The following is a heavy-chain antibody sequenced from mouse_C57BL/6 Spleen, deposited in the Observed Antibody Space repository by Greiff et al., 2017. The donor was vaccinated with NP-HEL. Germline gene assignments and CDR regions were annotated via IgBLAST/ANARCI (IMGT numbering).Heavy chain of an antibody. CDR3: ARGTGTDYFDY. V-gene: IGHV1-52*01. J-gene: IGHJ2*01. CDR1: GYTFTSYW. CDR2: IDPSDSET. D-gene: IGHD4-1*01. Sequence: QVQLQQSGAELVRPGSSVKLSCKASGYTFTSYWMHWVKQRPIQGLEWIGNIDPSDSETHYNQKFKDKATLTVDKSSSTAYMQLSSLTSEDSAVYDCARGTGTDYFDYWGQGTTLTVSS.